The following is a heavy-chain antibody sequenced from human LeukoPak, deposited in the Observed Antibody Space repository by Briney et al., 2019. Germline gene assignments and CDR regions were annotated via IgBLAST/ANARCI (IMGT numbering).Heavy chain of an antibody. CDR2: IKSKNDGGTT. V-gene: IGHV3-15*01. D-gene: IGHD1-14*01. CDR1: GFTFSNAW. CDR3: TTGIFGD. J-gene: IGHJ4*02. Sequence: GGSLRLSCAASGFTFSNAWMSWVRQAPGKGLDWVCRIKSKNDGGTTDYAAPVKGRFTISRDDSKNTLYLQMNSLKTEDTAVYYCTTGIFGDWGQGTLVTASS.